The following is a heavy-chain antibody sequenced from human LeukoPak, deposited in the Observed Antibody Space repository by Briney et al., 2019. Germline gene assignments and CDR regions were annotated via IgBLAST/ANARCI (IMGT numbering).Heavy chain of an antibody. CDR3: ARRNIAVAGTIDY. V-gene: IGHV3-48*04. CDR1: GFTITSWS. D-gene: IGHD6-19*01. J-gene: IGHJ4*02. Sequence: GGSLRLSCAVSGFTITSWSMNWVRQAPGKGLEWLSYISSGSSPIYYADSVKGRFTISRDDAKNLVYLQMNSLRAEDTAVYYCARRNIAVAGTIDYWGQGTLVTVSS. CDR2: ISSGSSPI.